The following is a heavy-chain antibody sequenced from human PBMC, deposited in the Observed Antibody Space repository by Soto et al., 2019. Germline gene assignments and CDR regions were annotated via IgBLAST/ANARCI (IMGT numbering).Heavy chain of an antibody. Sequence: GSLRLSCAASGFTFNNDAMGWVRQAPGKGLDWVSAIGGSGGRTYYADSVKGRFTISRDNSKNTLYLQMNSLRVDDTAVYYCTKIAEAVAGTVYSYWGQGTLVTVSS. CDR3: TKIAEAVAGTVYSY. D-gene: IGHD6-19*01. J-gene: IGHJ4*02. V-gene: IGHV3-23*01. CDR2: IGGSGGRT. CDR1: GFTFNNDA.